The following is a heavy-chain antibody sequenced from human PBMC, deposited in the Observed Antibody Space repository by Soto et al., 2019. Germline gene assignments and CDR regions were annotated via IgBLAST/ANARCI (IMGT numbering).Heavy chain of an antibody. J-gene: IGHJ6*02. CDR1: GVYFSGYY. Sequence: PSETLSLTCAVYGVYFSGYYWSWIRQPPGKGLEWIGYIYHSGSTYYNPSLKSRVTISVDRSKNQFSLKLSSVTAADTAVYYCTRGPSVVVVAATIAYYYGMDVWGQGTTVTVSS. CDR3: TRGPSVVVVAATIAYYYGMDV. V-gene: IGHV4-34*01. D-gene: IGHD2-15*01. CDR2: IYHSGST.